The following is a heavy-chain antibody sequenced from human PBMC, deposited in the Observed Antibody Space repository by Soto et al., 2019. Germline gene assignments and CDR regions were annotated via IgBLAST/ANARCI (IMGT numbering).Heavy chain of an antibody. D-gene: IGHD5-18*01. J-gene: IGHJ6*02. CDR1: GFTFSSYG. Sequence: GSLRLSCAASGFTFSSYGMHWVRQAPGKGLEWVAVISYDGSNKYYADSVKGRFTISRDNSKNTLYLQMNSLRAEDTAVYYCAKDIQLWLRDYYYGMDVWGQGTTVTVSS. CDR3: AKDIQLWLRDYYYGMDV. V-gene: IGHV3-30*18. CDR2: ISYDGSNK.